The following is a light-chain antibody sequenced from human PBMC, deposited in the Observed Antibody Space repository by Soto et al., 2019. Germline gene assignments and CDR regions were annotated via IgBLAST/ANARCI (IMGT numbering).Light chain of an antibody. Sequence: EIVLTQSPGTLSLSPVESTTLSCRASQSVGSSYLAWYQHKPGQAPRLLIYGATSRATGIPDRFSGSGSGTDFTLTISRLEPEDFAVYYCQQYGSSPETFGQGTKVDIK. CDR1: QSVGSSY. V-gene: IGKV3-20*01. J-gene: IGKJ1*01. CDR3: QQYGSSPET. CDR2: GAT.